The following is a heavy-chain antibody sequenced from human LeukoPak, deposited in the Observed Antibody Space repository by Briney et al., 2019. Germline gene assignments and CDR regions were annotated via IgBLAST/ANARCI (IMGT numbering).Heavy chain of an antibody. CDR3: ARDLITMVRGALGSGYMDV. V-gene: IGHV1-69*05. J-gene: IGHJ6*03. D-gene: IGHD3-10*01. Sequence: SVTVSCKASGGTFNSYDISWVRQAPGQGLEWMGGISPIFGTANYAQKFQGRVTITTDESTSTAYMELSSLRSEDTAVYYCARDLITMVRGALGSGYMDVWGKGTTVTVSS. CDR2: ISPIFGTA. CDR1: GGTFNSYD.